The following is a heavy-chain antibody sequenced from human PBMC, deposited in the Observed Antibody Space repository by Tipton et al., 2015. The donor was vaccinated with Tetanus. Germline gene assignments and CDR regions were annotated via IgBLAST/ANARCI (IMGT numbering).Heavy chain of an antibody. CDR2: ISASGRNT. V-gene: IGHV3-23*01. J-gene: IGHJ3*02. CDR1: GFTFSNYA. CDR3: ARAVRGRDVFDI. D-gene: IGHD3-10*01. Sequence: SLRLSCAASGFTFSNYAMIWVRQAPGKGLEWVSAISASGRNTYYADSVKGRFTSSRDNSKNIHYLEMSSLRAEDTAVYYCARAVRGRDVFDIWGQGTMVIVSS.